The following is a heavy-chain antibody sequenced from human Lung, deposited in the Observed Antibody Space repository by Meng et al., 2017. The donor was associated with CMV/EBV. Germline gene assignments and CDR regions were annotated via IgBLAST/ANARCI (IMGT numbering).Heavy chain of an antibody. Sequence: SXTXSLXCTVSGGSITSSTYYWGWIRQPPGKGLEWIGEINHSGSTNYNPSLKSRVTISVDTSKNQFSLKLSSVTAADTAVYYCARAFRSPPTSIAARRPKYYFDYWXQGTLVTVSS. CDR3: ARAFRSPPTSIAARRPKYYFDY. CDR2: INHSGST. V-gene: IGHV4-39*07. J-gene: IGHJ4*02. D-gene: IGHD6-6*01. CDR1: GGSITSSTYY.